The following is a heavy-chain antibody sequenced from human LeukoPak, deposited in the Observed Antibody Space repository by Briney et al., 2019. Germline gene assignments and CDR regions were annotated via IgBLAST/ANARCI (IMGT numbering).Heavy chain of an antibody. CDR1: GGSISSYY. J-gene: IGHJ5*02. V-gene: IGHV4-4*07. CDR2: IYTSGST. Sequence: SETLSLTCTASGGSISSYYWSWIRQPAGKGLEWIGRIYTSGSTNYNPSLKSRVTMSVDTSKNQFSLKLSSVTAADTAVYYCARDLGGTVTNNWFDPWGQGTLVTVSS. CDR3: ARDLGGTVTNNWFDP. D-gene: IGHD4-17*01.